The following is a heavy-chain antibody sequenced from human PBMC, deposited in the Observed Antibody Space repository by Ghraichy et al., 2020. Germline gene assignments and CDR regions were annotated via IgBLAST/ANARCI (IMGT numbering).Heavy chain of an antibody. V-gene: IGHV4-59*01. J-gene: IGHJ6*02. CDR1: GGSISSYY. D-gene: IGHD3-3*01. CDR3: ARSAKNGDDFWSGYPLYYYYCMDV. Sequence: SETLSLTCTVSGGSISSYYWSWIRQPPGKGLEWVGYIYYSGSTNYNPSLKSRVTISVDTSKNQFSLKLSSVTAADTAVYYCARSAKNGDDFWSGYPLYYYYCMDVWGQGTTVTVSS. CDR2: IYYSGST.